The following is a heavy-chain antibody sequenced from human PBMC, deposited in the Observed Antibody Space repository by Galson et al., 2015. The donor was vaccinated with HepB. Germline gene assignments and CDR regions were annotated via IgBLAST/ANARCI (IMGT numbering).Heavy chain of an antibody. V-gene: IGHV3-23*01. CDR2: IGTGGET. D-gene: IGHD6-19*01. CDR1: GFTFSSYA. J-gene: IGHJ4*02. Sequence: SLRLSCAASGFTFSSYAVSWVRQAPGKGLEWVSTIGTGGETHYTDSIGGRFTIFRDNSKNTLYLQMYSLRADDTAVYYCAKRSVSGSYYFDFWGQGTLVTVSS. CDR3: AKRSVSGSYYFDF.